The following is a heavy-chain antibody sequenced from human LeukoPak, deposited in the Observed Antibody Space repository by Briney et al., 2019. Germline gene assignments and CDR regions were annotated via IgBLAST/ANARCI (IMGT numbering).Heavy chain of an antibody. D-gene: IGHD4-11*01. CDR1: GGSFSGYY. CDR2: INHSGST. CDR3: ARGHSIEPYYYYYYMDV. V-gene: IGHV4-34*01. J-gene: IGHJ6*03. Sequence: SETLSLTCAVYGGSFSGYYWSWIRQPPGKGLEWIGEINHSGSTNYNPSLKSRVTISVDTSKNQFSLKLSSVTAADTAVYYCARGHSIEPYYYYYYMDVWGKGTTVTVSS.